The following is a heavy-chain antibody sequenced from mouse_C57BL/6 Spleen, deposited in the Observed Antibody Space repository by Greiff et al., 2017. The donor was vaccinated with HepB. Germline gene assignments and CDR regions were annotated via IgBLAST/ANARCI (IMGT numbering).Heavy chain of an antibody. Sequence: VQLQQPGAELVKPGASVKMSCKASGYTFTSYWITWVKQRPGQGLEWIGDIYPGSGSTNYNEKFKGKATLTEDTSSSTAYMELSSLTYEDSAVYYCALSYYARDYWGQGTTVTVSS. CDR1: GYTFTSYW. J-gene: IGHJ4*01. CDR2: IYPGSGST. CDR3: ALSYYARDY. V-gene: IGHV1-55*01.